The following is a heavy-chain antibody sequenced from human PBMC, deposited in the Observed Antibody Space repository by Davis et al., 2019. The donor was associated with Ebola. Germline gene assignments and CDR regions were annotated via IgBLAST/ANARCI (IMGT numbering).Heavy chain of an antibody. V-gene: IGHV3-72*01. CDR3: VRSYSSGYTEY. J-gene: IGHJ4*02. D-gene: IGHD3-22*01. CDR2: TRNKANSYTT. Sequence: GESLKISCAASGFTFSDHYMDWVRQAPGKGLEWVGRTRNKANSYTTEYAASVKGRFTISRDDSKSSLYLQMNSLKTEDTAVYYCVRSYSSGYTEYWGQGTLVTVSS. CDR1: GFTFSDHY.